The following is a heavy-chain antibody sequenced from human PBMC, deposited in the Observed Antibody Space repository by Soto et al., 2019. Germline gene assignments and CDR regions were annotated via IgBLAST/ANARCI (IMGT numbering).Heavy chain of an antibody. CDR3: ARTRMVRGQGRRDWFDP. CDR1: GGSISSGGYY. CDR2: IYYSGST. Sequence: SETLSLTCTVSGGSISSGGYYWSWIRQHPGKGLEWIGYIYYSGSTYYNPSLKSRVTISVDTSKNQFSLKLSSVTAADTAVYYCARTRMVRGQGRRDWFDPWGQGTLVTVSS. V-gene: IGHV4-31*03. D-gene: IGHD3-10*01. J-gene: IGHJ5*02.